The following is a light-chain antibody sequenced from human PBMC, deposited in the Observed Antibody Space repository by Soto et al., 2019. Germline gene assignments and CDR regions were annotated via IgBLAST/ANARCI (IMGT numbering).Light chain of an antibody. J-gene: IGKJ5*01. CDR2: WAS. Sequence: DIVMTQSPDSLAVSLGERATINCKSSQSVLYSSNNKNYLAWYQQKPGQPPKLLIYWASTRASGVPDRFSGSGSGTDFTLTISSLQAEDVAVYYCQQYYSTLPITFGQGTRLEIK. CDR3: QQYYSTLPIT. V-gene: IGKV4-1*01. CDR1: QSVLYSSNNKNY.